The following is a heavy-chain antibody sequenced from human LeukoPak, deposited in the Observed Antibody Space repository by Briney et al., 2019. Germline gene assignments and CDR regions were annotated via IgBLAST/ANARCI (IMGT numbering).Heavy chain of an antibody. Sequence: GGSLRLSCAASGFTVGSNYMSWVRQAPGKGLEWVAVISYDGSNKYYADSVKGRFTISRDNSKNTLYLQMNSLRAEDTAVYYCARDAVYWGQGTLVTVSS. CDR2: ISYDGSNK. V-gene: IGHV3-30*03. J-gene: IGHJ4*02. CDR3: ARDAVY. CDR1: GFTVGSNY. D-gene: IGHD6-19*01.